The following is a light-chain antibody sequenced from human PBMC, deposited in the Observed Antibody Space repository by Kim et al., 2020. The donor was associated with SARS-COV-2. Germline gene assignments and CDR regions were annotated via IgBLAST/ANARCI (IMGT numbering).Light chain of an antibody. CDR3: QQYDNWPPWA. CDR2: GAS. Sequence: CPGEGATLSGRASQSVSGNLAWSQQKPGQAPRVLIYGASTRATGIPARFSGSGSGTEFTLTISSLQSEDFAVYYCQQYDNWPPWAFGQGTKVDIK. V-gene: IGKV3-15*01. J-gene: IGKJ1*01. CDR1: QSVSGN.